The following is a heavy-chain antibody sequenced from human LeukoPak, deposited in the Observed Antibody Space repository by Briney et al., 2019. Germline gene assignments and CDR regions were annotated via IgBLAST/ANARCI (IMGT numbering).Heavy chain of an antibody. Sequence: VGSLRLSCEASGFTFSSYWMSWVRQAPGKGLEWVANIKQDGSEKYYVDSVKGRLTISRDNAKNSLYLQMNSLRAEDTAVYYCARHTTRRRGYSSSWYSQPSGATFDYWGQGTLVTVSS. D-gene: IGHD6-13*01. CDR3: ARHTTRRRGYSSSWYSQPSGATFDY. J-gene: IGHJ4*02. V-gene: IGHV3-7*01. CDR2: IKQDGSEK. CDR1: GFTFSSYW.